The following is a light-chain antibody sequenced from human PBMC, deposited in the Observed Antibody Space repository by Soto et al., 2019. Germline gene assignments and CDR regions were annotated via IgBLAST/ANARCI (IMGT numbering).Light chain of an antibody. CDR3: QQLNSYPLFT. J-gene: IGKJ3*01. V-gene: IGKV1-9*01. Sequence: IQLTQSPSSLSASVGDRVTITCLASQGISSYLAWYQQKPGKAPKLLIYAASTLQSGVPSRISGSGSGTDFTLTISSLQPEDFATYYCQQLNSYPLFTFGPGTKVDIK. CDR1: QGISSY. CDR2: AAS.